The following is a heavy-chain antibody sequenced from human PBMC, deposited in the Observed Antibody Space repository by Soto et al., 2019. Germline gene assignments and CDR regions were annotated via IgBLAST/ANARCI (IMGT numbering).Heavy chain of an antibody. CDR1: GFTFSPYY. CDR3: ASDMTGPKDY. D-gene: IGHD3-9*01. J-gene: IGHJ4*02. CDR2: ITQDGNDK. V-gene: IGHV3-7*01. Sequence: GGSLRLSCAASGFTFSPYYMSWVRQAPGKGLEWLSLITQDGNDKNYADSVRGRFTISRDNARSTLYLQMNSLRAEDTAVYYCASDMTGPKDYWGQGTLVTVSS.